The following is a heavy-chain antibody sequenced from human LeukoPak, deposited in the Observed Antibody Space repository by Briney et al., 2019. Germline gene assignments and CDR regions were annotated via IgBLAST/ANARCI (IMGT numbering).Heavy chain of an antibody. Sequence: GGSRRPSCAPSGFTFRTYGMHWVRRAPGKGLEWVAVIWYDGSNKYYADSVKGRFTISRDNSKNTLYLQMNSLRAEDTAVYYCARNGIYGMDVWGQGTTVTVSS. CDR1: GFTFRTYG. CDR3: ARNGIYGMDV. J-gene: IGHJ6*02. CDR2: IWYDGSNK. V-gene: IGHV3-33*01.